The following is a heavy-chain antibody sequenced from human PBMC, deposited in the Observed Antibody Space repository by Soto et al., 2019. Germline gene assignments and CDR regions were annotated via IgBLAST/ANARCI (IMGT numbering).Heavy chain of an antibody. V-gene: IGHV4-59*08. D-gene: IGHD2-2*01. CDR3: ARHFSADYFDY. CDR2: IFYSGST. J-gene: IGHJ4*02. Sequence: SETLSLTCPVSGGSISNYYWSWIRQPPGRGLEWIGHIFYSGSTNYNPALKSRVTISVDRSKNQFSLKLSSVTAADTAVYYCARHFSADYFDYWGQGALVT. CDR1: GGSISNYY.